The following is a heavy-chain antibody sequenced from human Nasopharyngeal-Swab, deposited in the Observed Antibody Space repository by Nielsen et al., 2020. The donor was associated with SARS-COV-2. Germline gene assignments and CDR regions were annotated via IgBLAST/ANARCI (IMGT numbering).Heavy chain of an antibody. CDR1: GFTFNSYG. D-gene: IGHD6-13*01. CDR2: ISYDGSNK. J-gene: IGHJ3*02. V-gene: IGHV3-30*03. CDR3: AREWYSSSWYPYDAFDI. Sequence: GESLKISCEASGFTFNSYGIHWVRQAPGKGPEWVAVISYDGSNKYYADSVKGRFTISRDNSKNTLYLQMNSLRPEDTAVYYCAREWYSSSWYPYDAFDIWGQGTMVTVSS.